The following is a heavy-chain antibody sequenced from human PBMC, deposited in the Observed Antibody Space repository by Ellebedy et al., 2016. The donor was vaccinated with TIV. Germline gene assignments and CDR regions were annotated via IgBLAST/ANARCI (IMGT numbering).Heavy chain of an antibody. Sequence: PGGSLRLSCAASGFTFSSYYMHWVRQAPGKGLVCVSRLNVDGTFTSYADSVKGRFTISRDNAKNSLFLQMSSLRVEDTAVYYCARDQGWAYPGSTRFDYWGQGTLVTVSS. CDR2: LNVDGTFT. CDR1: GFTFSSYY. CDR3: ARDQGWAYPGSTRFDY. V-gene: IGHV3-74*01. D-gene: IGHD3-10*01. J-gene: IGHJ4*03.